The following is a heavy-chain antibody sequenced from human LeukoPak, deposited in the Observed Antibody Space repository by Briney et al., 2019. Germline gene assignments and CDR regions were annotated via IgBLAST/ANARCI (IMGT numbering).Heavy chain of an antibody. D-gene: IGHD6-19*01. J-gene: IGHJ6*02. CDR2: INPNSGGT. V-gene: IGHV1-2*02. CDR3: ARDLPSIAVAGYYYYYGMDV. Sequence: ASVKVSCKASGYTFTGYYMRWVRQAPGQGLEWMGWINPNSGGTNYAQKFQGRVTMTRDTSISTAYMELSRLRSDDTAVYYCARDLPSIAVAGYYYYYGMDVWGQGTTVTVSS. CDR1: GYTFTGYY.